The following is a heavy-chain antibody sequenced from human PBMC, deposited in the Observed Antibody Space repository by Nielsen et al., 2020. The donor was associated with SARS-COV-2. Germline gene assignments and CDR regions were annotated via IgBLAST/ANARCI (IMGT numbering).Heavy chain of an antibody. CDR2: INGSGSG. V-gene: IGHV4-34*08. J-gene: IGHJ4*02. Sequence: SETLSLTCVVFGGTLNGFHWKWIRQTPGKGLEWIGEINGSGSGNYNPSLKSRVTISAGTSNIQFSLKLNSVTAADTALYYCARLPSRRSCDDPGCRDSWGQGTLVTVSS. D-gene: IGHD2-15*01. CDR3: ARLPSRRSCDDPGCRDS. CDR1: GGTLNGFH.